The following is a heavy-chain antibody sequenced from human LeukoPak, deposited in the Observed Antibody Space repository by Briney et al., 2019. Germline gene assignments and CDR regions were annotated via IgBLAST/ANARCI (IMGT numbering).Heavy chain of an antibody. CDR1: GFTFSSYG. Sequence: SGGSLRLSCAASGFTFSSYGMSWVRQAPGKGLEWVSAISGSGGSTYYADSVKGRFTISRDNSKNTLYLQMNSLRAEDTAVYYCAKTTYYYDSSDVDYWGQGTLVTVSS. V-gene: IGHV3-23*01. J-gene: IGHJ4*02. CDR2: ISGSGGST. D-gene: IGHD3-22*01. CDR3: AKTTYYYDSSDVDY.